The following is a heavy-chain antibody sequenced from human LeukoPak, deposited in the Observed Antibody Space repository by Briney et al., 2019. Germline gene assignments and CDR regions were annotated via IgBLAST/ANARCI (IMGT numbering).Heavy chain of an antibody. J-gene: IGHJ6*02. Sequence: GSLRLSCAASGFSFSSYAMSWVRQAPGKGLEWVSAISGSGGSTYYADSVKGRFTISRDNSKNTVYLQMNSLRAADTAVYYCARGRIAVALYYGMDVWGHGTTVTVFS. CDR3: ARGRIAVALYYGMDV. CDR2: ISGSGGST. D-gene: IGHD6-19*01. V-gene: IGHV3-23*01. CDR1: GFSFSSYA.